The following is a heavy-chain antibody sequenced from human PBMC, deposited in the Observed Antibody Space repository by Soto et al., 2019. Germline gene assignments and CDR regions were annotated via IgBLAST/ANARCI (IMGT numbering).Heavy chain of an antibody. V-gene: IGHV4-59*01. CDR3: ARWRGYCSGGSCYSGVYGMDV. Sequence: SETLSLTCTVSGVSISSYYWSWIRQPPGKGLEWIGYIYYSGSTNYNPSLKSRVTISVDTSKNQFSLKLSSVTAADTAVYYCARWRGYCSGGSCYSGVYGMDVWGQGTTVTVSS. CDR2: IYYSGST. CDR1: GVSISSYY. D-gene: IGHD2-15*01. J-gene: IGHJ6*02.